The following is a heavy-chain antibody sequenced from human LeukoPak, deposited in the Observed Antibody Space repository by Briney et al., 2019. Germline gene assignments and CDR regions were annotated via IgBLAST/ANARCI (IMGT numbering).Heavy chain of an antibody. CDR1: GFTFSSYA. CDR3: AKALDYYDSSGYYDY. D-gene: IGHD3-22*01. J-gene: IGHJ4*02. V-gene: IGHV3-23*01. CDR2: ISGSGGST. Sequence: GGSLRLSCAASGFTFSSYAMIWVRQAPGKGLEWVSAISGSGGSTYYADSVKGRFTISRDNSKNTLYLQMNSLRAEDTAVYYCAKALDYYDSSGYYDYWGQGTLVTVSS.